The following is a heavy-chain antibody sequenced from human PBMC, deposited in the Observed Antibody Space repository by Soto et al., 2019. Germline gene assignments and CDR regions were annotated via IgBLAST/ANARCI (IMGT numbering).Heavy chain of an antibody. CDR1: GYTFTGYY. CDR3: ARDGGGYSYGRVTTDYYYYGMDV. Sequence: ASVKVSCKASGYTFTGYYIHWVRQAPGQGLEWMGWINPNSGGTNYAQKFQGWVTMTRDTSISTAYMELSRLRSDDTAVYYCARDGGGYSYGRVTTDYYYYGMDVWGQGTTVTVSS. D-gene: IGHD5-18*01. CDR2: INPNSGGT. J-gene: IGHJ6*02. V-gene: IGHV1-2*04.